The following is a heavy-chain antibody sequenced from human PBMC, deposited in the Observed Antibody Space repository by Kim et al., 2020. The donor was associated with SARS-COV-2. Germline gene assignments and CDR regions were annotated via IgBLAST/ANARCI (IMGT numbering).Heavy chain of an antibody. CDR2: IHHSGAT. Sequence: SETLSLTCAVSGASISGNNWWSWVRQPPGKGLEWIAEIHHSGATNYDPSLKSRVTILVDKSKNHFSLTLSSVTAADTAVYYCAKNGVYYFDNWGQGTLVTVSS. CDR3: AKNGVYYFDN. V-gene: IGHV4-4*02. D-gene: IGHD2-8*01. J-gene: IGHJ4*02. CDR1: GASISGNNW.